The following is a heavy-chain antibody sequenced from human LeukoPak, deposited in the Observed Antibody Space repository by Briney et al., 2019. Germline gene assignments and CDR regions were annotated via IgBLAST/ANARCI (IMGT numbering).Heavy chain of an antibody. V-gene: IGHV3-15*07. CDR2: IKSKTDGGTT. CDR1: GFTFSNAW. J-gene: IGHJ6*02. D-gene: IGHD6-6*01. CDR3: TTDRRPIEYSSSSYYYGMDV. Sequence: GGSLRLSCAVSGFTFSNAWMNWARQAPGKGLEWVGRIKSKTDGGTTGYAAPVKGRFSISRDDSKNTLYLQMNSLKTEDTAVYYCTTDRRPIEYSSSSYYYGMDVWGQGTTVIVSS.